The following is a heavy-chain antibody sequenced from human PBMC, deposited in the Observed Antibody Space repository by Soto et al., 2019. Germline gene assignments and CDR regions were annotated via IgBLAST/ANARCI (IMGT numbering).Heavy chain of an antibody. D-gene: IGHD3-10*01. CDR1: GGSISSGGYY. CDR3: ARGELWFGELSSVDV. CDR2: IYYSGST. V-gene: IGHV4-31*03. J-gene: IGHJ6*02. Sequence: QVQLQESGPGLVKPSQTLSLTCTVSGGSISSGGYYWSWIRQHPGKGLAWIGYIYYSGSTYYNPSLKSRVTISVDTYKNQFSLKLSSVTAADTAVDYCARGELWFGELSSVDVWGQGTTVTVSS.